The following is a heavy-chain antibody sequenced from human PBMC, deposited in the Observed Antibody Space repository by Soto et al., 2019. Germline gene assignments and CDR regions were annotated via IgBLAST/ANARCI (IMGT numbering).Heavy chain of an antibody. CDR2: ISYDRSNK. V-gene: IGHV3-30-3*01. CDR1: GFTFSSFV. CDR3: ARDVMTSVTEDY. Sequence: GSLRLSCAVSGFTFSSFVMHWVRQAPGKGLEWVAMISYDRSNKNYADSVKGRFTISRDNSKNTLYLQMNSLRAEDTAKYFCARDVMTSVTEDYWGQGTLVTVSS. D-gene: IGHD4-17*01. J-gene: IGHJ4*02.